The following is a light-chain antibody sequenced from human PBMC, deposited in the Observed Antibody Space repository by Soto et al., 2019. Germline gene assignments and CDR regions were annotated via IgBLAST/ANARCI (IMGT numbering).Light chain of an antibody. CDR2: EGS. V-gene: IGLV2-23*03. CDR3: CSYAGSSTFVV. CDR1: SSDVGSYNL. Sequence: QSALTQPASVSGSPGQSITISCTGTSSDVGSYNLVSWYQQHPAKAPKLMLYEGSKRPSGVSNRFSGSKSGNTASLTISGLQAEEEADYYCCSYAGSSTFVVFGGGTKLTVL. J-gene: IGLJ2*01.